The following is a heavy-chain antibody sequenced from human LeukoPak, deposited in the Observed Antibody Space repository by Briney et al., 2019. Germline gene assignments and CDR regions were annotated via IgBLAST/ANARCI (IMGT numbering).Heavy chain of an antibody. D-gene: IGHD1-7*01. CDR1: GFTFSSYE. V-gene: IGHV3-48*03. CDR2: ISSSGSPI. J-gene: IGHJ6*03. Sequence: GGSLRLSCAASGFTFSSYEMNWVRQAPGKGLEWVSYISSSGSPIYYADPVKGRFTISRDNAKNSLYLRMNSLRAEDTAVYYCARRGGTTKYYYYSYYMDVWGKGTTVTVSS. CDR3: ARRGGTTKYYYYSYYMDV.